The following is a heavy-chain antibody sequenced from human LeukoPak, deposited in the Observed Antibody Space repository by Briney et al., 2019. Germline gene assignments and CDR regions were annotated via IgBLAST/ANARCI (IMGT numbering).Heavy chain of an antibody. D-gene: IGHD5-18*01. J-gene: IGHJ4*02. V-gene: IGHV4-59*01. CDR1: GGSISSYY. Sequence: SETLSLTCTVSGGSISSYYWSWIRQPPGKRLEWIGYIYYSGSTNYNPSLKSRVTISVDTSKNQFSLKLSSVTAADTAVYYCARANPHVDTAMSLDYWGQGTLVTVSS. CDR3: ARANPHVDTAMSLDY. CDR2: IYYSGST.